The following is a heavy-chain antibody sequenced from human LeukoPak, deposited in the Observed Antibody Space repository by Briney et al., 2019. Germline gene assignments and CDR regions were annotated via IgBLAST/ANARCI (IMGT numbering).Heavy chain of an antibody. CDR2: ISSSGSTI. V-gene: IGHV3-11*04. Sequence: GGSLRLSCAASGFTFSDHYMNRVRQAPGKGLEWVSYISSSGSTIYYADSVKGRFTISRDNAKNSLYLQMNSLRAEDTAVYYCARAPGNWAAAGIDYWGQGTLVTVSS. D-gene: IGHD6-13*01. CDR3: ARAPGNWAAAGIDY. J-gene: IGHJ4*02. CDR1: GFTFSDHY.